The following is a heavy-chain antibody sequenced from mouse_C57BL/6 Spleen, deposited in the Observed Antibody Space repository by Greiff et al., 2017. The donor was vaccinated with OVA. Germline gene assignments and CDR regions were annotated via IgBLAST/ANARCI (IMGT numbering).Heavy chain of an antibody. V-gene: IGHV14-2*01. CDR3: ATPYYGSSYGYFDV. Sequence: VQLQQSGAELVKPGASVKLSCTASGFNIKDYYMPWVKQRTEQGLEWIGRIDPEDGETKYAPKFQGKATITADTSSNTAYLQLSSLTSEDTAVYYCATPYYGSSYGYFDVWGTGTTVTVSS. CDR1: GFNIKDYY. CDR2: IDPEDGET. D-gene: IGHD1-1*01. J-gene: IGHJ1*03.